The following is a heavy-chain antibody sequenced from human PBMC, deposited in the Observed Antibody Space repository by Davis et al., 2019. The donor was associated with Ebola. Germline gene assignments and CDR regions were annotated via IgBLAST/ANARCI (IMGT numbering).Heavy chain of an antibody. CDR1: GFTFSSYW. D-gene: IGHD3-9*01. V-gene: IGHV3-74*01. Sequence: GESLKISCAASGFTFSSYWMHWVRQAPGKGLVWVSRINSDGSSTSYADSVKGRFTISRDNAKNTLYLQMNSLRAEDTAVYYCAREGEYYDILTGYYPHGMDVWGKGTTVTVSS. CDR2: INSDGSST. CDR3: AREGEYYDILTGYYPHGMDV. J-gene: IGHJ6*04.